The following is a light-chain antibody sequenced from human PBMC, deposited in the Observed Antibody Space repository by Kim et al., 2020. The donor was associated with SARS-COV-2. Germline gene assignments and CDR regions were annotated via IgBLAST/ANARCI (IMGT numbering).Light chain of an antibody. CDR3: SSYTAFNTII. CDR2: SVS. CDR1: RNDIGQQNY. Sequence: GQSITISCTGSRNDIGQQNYSSWYQQHPGKAPKVIIYSVSLRPSGVSGRFSGSKSGYMASLTISGLHAEDEADYYCSSYTAFNTIIFGGGTKVTVL. J-gene: IGLJ2*01. V-gene: IGLV2-14*03.